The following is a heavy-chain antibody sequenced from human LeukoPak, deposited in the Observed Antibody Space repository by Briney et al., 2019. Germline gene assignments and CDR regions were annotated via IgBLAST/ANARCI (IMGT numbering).Heavy chain of an antibody. J-gene: IGHJ4*02. CDR3: ARATQDVAYCGGDCYSFGY. CDR1: GFTFSSYS. V-gene: IGHV3-48*01. D-gene: IGHD2-21*01. CDR2: ISSSSSTI. Sequence: PGGSLRLSCAASGFTFSSYSMNWVRQGPGKGLEWVSYISSSSSTIYYADSVKGRFTISRDNAKNSLYLQMNSLRAEDTAVYYCARATQDVAYCGGDCYSFGYWGQGTLVTVSS.